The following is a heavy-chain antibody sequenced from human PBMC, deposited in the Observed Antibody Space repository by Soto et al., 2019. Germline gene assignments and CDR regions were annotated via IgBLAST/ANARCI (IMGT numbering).Heavy chain of an antibody. CDR1: GYTFTSYG. CDR3: ARDSSGWFQYNWFDP. V-gene: IGHV1-18*01. CDR2: ISAYNGNT. Sequence: ASVKVSCKASGYTFTSYGISWVRQAPGQGLEWMGWISAYNGNTNYAQKLQGRVTMTTDTSTSTAYMELRSLRSDDTAVYYCARDSSGWFQYNWFDPWGQGTLVTVSS. J-gene: IGHJ5*02. D-gene: IGHD6-19*01.